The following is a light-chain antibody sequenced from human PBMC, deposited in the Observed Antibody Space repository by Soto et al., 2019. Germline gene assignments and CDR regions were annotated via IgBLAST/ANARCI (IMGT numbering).Light chain of an antibody. V-gene: IGKV3-20*01. CDR1: QSVSSSY. CDR2: GAS. J-gene: IGKJ2*01. Sequence: DIVLTHYPGTLSLSPGERATLSCRASQSVSSSYLAWYQQKPGQAPGLLIYGASSRATGIPDRFSGSGSGTDFTLTISRLEPEDFAVYYCQQYGSSPTFGQGTKLEIK. CDR3: QQYGSSPT.